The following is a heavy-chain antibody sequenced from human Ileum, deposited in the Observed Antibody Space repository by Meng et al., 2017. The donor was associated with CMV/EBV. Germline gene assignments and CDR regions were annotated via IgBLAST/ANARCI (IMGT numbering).Heavy chain of an antibody. D-gene: IGHD2-8*02. CDR1: GFTSIRSA. CDR3: AAGGTGGHDNWVDP. J-gene: IGHJ5*02. Sequence: SALVSCKASGFTSIRSAVQWVRQARRQRPVSLGWIVVGTGNTNYAPKFQERVTITRDMSTSTAYMERSSLRFEDTAVYYCAAGGTGGHDNWVDPWGQGTLVTVSS. V-gene: IGHV1-58*01. CDR2: IVVGTGNT.